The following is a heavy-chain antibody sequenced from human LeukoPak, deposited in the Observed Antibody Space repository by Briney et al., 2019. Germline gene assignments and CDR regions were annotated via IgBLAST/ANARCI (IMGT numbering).Heavy chain of an antibody. CDR3: ARDRDGDDSSGYYYDY. J-gene: IGHJ4*02. CDR2: IIPILGIA. D-gene: IGHD3-22*01. Sequence: SVKVSFKASGGTFSSYAISWVRQAPGQGLEWMGRIIPILGIANYAQKFQGRVTITADKSTSTAYMELSSLRSEDTAVYYCARDRDGDDSSGYYYDYWGQGTLVTVSS. V-gene: IGHV1-69*04. CDR1: GGTFSSYA.